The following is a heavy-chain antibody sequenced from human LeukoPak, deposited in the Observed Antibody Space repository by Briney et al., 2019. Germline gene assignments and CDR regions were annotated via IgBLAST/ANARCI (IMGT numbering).Heavy chain of an antibody. D-gene: IGHD1-14*01. CDR1: GGSFSGYY. CDR2: ISGSGGST. CDR3: AKSHHLAWFDP. J-gene: IGHJ5*02. V-gene: IGHV3-23*01. Sequence: PSETLSLTCAVYGGSFSGYYWSWIRQPPGKGLEWVSAISGSGGSTYYADSVKGRFTISRDNSKNTLYLQMNSLRAEDTAVYYCAKSHHLAWFDPWGQGTLVTVSS.